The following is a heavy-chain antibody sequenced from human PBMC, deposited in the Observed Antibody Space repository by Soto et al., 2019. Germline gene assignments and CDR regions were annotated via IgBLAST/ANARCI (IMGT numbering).Heavy chain of an antibody. CDR2: INPNSGGT. J-gene: IGHJ3*02. CDR3: TRRYCSGGSCWGDAFDI. V-gene: IGHV1-2*04. CDR1: GYSFTGYY. D-gene: IGHD2-15*01. Sequence: QVQLVQSGAEVKKPGASVKVSCKASGYSFTGYYMHWVRQAPGQGLEWMGWINPNSGGTNYAQKFQGWVTMTRDKSISTAYMELSRLRSDDTAVYYCTRRYCSGGSCWGDAFDIWGQGTMVTVSS.